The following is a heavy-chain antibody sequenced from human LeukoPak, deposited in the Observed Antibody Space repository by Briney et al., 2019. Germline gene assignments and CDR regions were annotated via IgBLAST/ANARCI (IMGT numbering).Heavy chain of an antibody. CDR1: GYTFTSYG. Sequence: ASVKVSCKASGYTFTSYGINWVRQAPGQGLEWMGWISAYKGNTNYAQKFQGRVTMTTDTSTTTAYMELRSLRSDDTAAYYCARGPGGRSGYYPLEDYYYYYYMDVWGKGTTVTVSS. J-gene: IGHJ6*03. V-gene: IGHV1-18*01. D-gene: IGHD3-22*01. CDR2: ISAYKGNT. CDR3: ARGPGGRSGYYPLEDYYYYYYMDV.